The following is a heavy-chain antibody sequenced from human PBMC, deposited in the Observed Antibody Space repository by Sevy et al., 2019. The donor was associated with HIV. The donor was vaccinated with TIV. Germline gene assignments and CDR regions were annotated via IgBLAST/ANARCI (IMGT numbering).Heavy chain of an antibody. CDR1: GGSVTSADNS. D-gene: IGHD1-26*01. CDR2: IYNSEQT. J-gene: IGHJ4*02. Sequence: SETLSLTCTVSGGSVTSADNSWGWFRQPPGKGLEWIGCIYNSEQTYYHPSLKSRVTISVDASQNLFSLKLTSGPAADTAVYYCAQWLAATALFHSWGQGTLVTVSS. CDR3: AQWLAATALFHS. V-gene: IGHV4-39*02.